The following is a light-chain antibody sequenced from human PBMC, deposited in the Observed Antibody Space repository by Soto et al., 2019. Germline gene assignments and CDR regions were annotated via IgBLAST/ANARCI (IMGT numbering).Light chain of an antibody. V-gene: IGKV3-20*01. J-gene: IGKJ1*01. CDR1: QNLGTLY. CDR2: SAY. CDR3: KQYAGSPRT. Sequence: EIVLTQSPGPLSLSPGESGTLSCRASQNLGTLYLAWFQQKSGQAHRLLIYSAYRRATGIPDRFTGSGSGTDFTLTIKRVEPEDFAVYFCKQYAGSPRTFGQGTKVDIK.